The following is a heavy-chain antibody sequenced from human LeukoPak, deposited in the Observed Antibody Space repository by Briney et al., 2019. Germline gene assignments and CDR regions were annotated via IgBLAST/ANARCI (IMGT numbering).Heavy chain of an antibody. D-gene: IGHD3-16*01. CDR1: GFTFSSYS. CDR2: ISGSSSYI. CDR3: ARGHWGLDC. Sequence: KSGGSLRLSCAASGFTFSSYSMNWVRQAPGKWLEWVSSISGSSSYIYYADSVKGRFTISRDNAKNSLYLQMNSLRAEDTAVYYCARGHWGLDCWGQGTLVTVSS. J-gene: IGHJ4*02. V-gene: IGHV3-21*01.